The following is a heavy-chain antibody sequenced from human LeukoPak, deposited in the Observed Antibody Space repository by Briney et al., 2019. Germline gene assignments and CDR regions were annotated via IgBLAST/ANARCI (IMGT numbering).Heavy chain of an antibody. CDR1: GFSNSA. Sequence: GGSLRLSCAASGFSNSALNWVRQAPGQGLEWISTISNTGVATYYADSVKGRFTTSRDTFRNTLLLQMNSLRADDTAVYYCVKSVGKDGYRDVLDISGQGTVVTVSS. CDR2: ISNTGVAT. J-gene: IGHJ3*02. CDR3: VKSVGKDGYRDVLDI. D-gene: IGHD5-24*01. V-gene: IGHV3-23*05.